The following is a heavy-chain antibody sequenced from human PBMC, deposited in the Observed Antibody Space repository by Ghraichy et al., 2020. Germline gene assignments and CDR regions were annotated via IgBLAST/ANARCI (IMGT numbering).Heavy chain of an antibody. CDR3: ARVFMGYGPKSYWYFDL. CDR2: IIPILGIA. CDR1: GGTFSSYA. Sequence: SVKVSCKASGGTFSSYAISWVRQAPGQGLEWMGRIIPILGIANYAQKFQGRVTITADKSTSTAYMELSSLRSEDTAVYYCARVFMGYGPKSYWYFDLWGRGTLVTVSS. D-gene: IGHD5-18*01. V-gene: IGHV1-69*04. J-gene: IGHJ2*01.